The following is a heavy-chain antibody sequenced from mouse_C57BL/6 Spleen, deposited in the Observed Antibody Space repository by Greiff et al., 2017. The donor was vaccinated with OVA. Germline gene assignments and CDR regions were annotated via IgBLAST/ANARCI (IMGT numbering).Heavy chain of an antibody. CDR1: GYTFTSYT. J-gene: IGHJ4*01. V-gene: IGHV1-4*01. CDR2: INPSSGYT. D-gene: IGHD2-3*01. Sequence: QVQLKQSGAELARPGASVKMSCKASGYTFTSYTMHWVKQRPGQGLEWIGYINPSSGYTKYNQKFKDKATLTADKSSSTAYMQLSSLTSEDSAVYYCARSEDDGYPYYYAMDYWGQGTSVTVSS. CDR3: ARSEDDGYPYYYAMDY.